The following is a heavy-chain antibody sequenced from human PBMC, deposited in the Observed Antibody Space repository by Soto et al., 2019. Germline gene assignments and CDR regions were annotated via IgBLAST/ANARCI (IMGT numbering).Heavy chain of an antibody. D-gene: IGHD6-13*01. CDR1: GYTFTSYY. CDR2: ISPRSGGT. CDR3: TRSIITTAGTDAFDL. V-gene: IGHV1-46*03. Sequence: QVQLVQSGAEVKKPGASVRVSCKASGYTFTSYYIHWVRQAPGHGPEWMGMISPRSGGTDYAQKFQGRVTMTRDTSTSTVYMELSSLRSEATAVYYCTRSIITTAGTDAFDLWGQGTLVTVS. J-gene: IGHJ3*01.